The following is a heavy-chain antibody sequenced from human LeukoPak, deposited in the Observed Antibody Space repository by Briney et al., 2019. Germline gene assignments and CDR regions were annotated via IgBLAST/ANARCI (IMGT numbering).Heavy chain of an antibody. J-gene: IGHJ6*03. V-gene: IGHV5-51*01. CDR1: GYSFTNYW. Sequence: ESLKISCKGSGYSFTNYWIGWVRQMPGKGLEWMGIIYPGDSETKYSPSFQGLVTISADKSISTAYLQWSSLKASDTAMYYCARTTRRMVRGVIAYYYYMDVWGKGTTVTVSS. D-gene: IGHD3-10*01. CDR3: ARTTRRMVRGVIAYYYYMDV. CDR2: IYPGDSET.